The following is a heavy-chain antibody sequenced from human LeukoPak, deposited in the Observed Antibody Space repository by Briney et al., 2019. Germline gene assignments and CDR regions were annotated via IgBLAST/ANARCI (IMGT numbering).Heavy chain of an antibody. Sequence: PSETLSLTCTVSGGSISSYYWSWIRQPPGKGLEWIGYIYYSGSTNYNPSLKSRVTISVDTSKNQFSLKLSSVTAADTAVYYCARAKYCTNGVCYRSWFDPWGQGTLVTVSS. V-gene: IGHV4-59*12. D-gene: IGHD2-8*01. J-gene: IGHJ5*02. CDR1: GGSISSYY. CDR2: IYYSGST. CDR3: ARAKYCTNGVCYRSWFDP.